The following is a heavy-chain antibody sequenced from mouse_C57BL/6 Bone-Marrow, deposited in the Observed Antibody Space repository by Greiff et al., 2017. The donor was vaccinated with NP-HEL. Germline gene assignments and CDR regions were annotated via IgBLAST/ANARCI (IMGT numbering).Heavy chain of an antibody. CDR1: GYTFTSYW. Sequence: QVQLQQPGAELVKPGASVKLSCKASGYTFTSYWMQWVKQRPGQGLEWIGEIDPSDSDTNYNQKFKGKATLTVDTSSSTAYMQLSSLTSEDSAVYYCAIVRRGGDYAMDYWGQGTSVTVSS. CDR3: AIVRRGGDYAMDY. D-gene: IGHD2-14*01. J-gene: IGHJ4*01. CDR2: IDPSDSDT. V-gene: IGHV1-50*01.